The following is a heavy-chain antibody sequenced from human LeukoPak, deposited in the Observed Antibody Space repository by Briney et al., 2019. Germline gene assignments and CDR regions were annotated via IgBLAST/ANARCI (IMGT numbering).Heavy chain of an antibody. CDR3: ASHPEGTMVRGTYFDY. CDR1: GGSISSGSYY. Sequence: SQTLSLACTVSGGSISSGSYYWSWIRQPAGKGLEWIGRIYTSGSTNYNPSLKSRVTISVDTSKNQFSLKLSSVTAADTAVYYCASHPEGTMVRGTYFDYWGQGTLVTVSS. J-gene: IGHJ4*02. CDR2: IYTSGST. D-gene: IGHD3-10*01. V-gene: IGHV4-61*02.